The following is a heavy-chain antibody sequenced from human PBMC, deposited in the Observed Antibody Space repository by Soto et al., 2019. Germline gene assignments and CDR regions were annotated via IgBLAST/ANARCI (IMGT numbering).Heavy chain of an antibody. V-gene: IGHV4-31*03. CDR3: ARASSSSSEADY. CDR2: IYDSESA. CDR1: GESINSGGYY. Sequence: SETLSLTCSVSGESINSGGYYWSWIRHHPGKGLEWIGYIYDSESAYYNPSLKSRVTISMDTSKNHFAMRLSSVTAADTAVYYCARASSSSSEADYWGQGTQVT. D-gene: IGHD6-6*01. J-gene: IGHJ4*02.